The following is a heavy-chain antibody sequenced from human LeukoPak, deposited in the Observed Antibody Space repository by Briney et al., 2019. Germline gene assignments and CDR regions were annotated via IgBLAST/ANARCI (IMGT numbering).Heavy chain of an antibody. V-gene: IGHV3-33*01. J-gene: IGHJ4*02. CDR1: GFTFSNYG. CDR2: IWYDGSNK. D-gene: IGHD6-13*01. Sequence: GGSLRLSCAASGFTFSNYGMHWVRQAPGKGLEWVAVIWYDGSNKYYADSVKGRFSISRDNSKNTLYLQMNSLRAEDTAVYYCARGHSSSSSAFDSWGQGTLVTVSS. CDR3: ARGHSSSSSAFDS.